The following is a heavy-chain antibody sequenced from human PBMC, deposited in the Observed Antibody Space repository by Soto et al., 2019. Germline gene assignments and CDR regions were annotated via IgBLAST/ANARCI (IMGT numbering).Heavy chain of an antibody. Sequence: ASVKVSRKASGYTFTGYYIHWVGQAPGQGLEWMGWINPNSGGTNYAQKFQGRVTMTRDASISTAYMELSRLRSDDTAVYYCARGQSIAARLVGYWGQGTLVTVSS. D-gene: IGHD6-6*01. V-gene: IGHV1-2*02. CDR3: ARGQSIAARLVGY. CDR1: GYTFTGYY. CDR2: INPNSGGT. J-gene: IGHJ4*02.